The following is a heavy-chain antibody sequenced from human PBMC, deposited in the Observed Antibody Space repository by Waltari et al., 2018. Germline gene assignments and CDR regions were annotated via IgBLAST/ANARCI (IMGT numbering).Heavy chain of an antibody. V-gene: IGHV3-23*04. Sequence: EVQLVESGGGLVQPGGSLRLSCAASGFTFSRYAISWVRQAPGKGLEWVSAISGSGGSTYYADSVKGRFTISRDNSKNTLYLQMNSLRAEDTAVYYCAKTSGGDYYYYYYMDVWGKGTTVTVSS. CDR3: AKTSGGDYYYYYYMDV. CDR2: ISGSGGST. CDR1: GFTFSRYA. J-gene: IGHJ6*03. D-gene: IGHD3-10*01.